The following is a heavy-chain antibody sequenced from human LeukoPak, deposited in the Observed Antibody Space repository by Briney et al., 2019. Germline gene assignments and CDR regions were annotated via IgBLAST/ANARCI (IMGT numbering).Heavy chain of an antibody. Sequence: ASVKVSCKASGYTFTGYYMHWVRQAPGQGLEWMGGINPNSGGTNYAQKFQGRVTMTRDTSISTAYMELSRLRSDDTAVYYCATDYYDSSGYYWWDYWGQGTLVTVSS. CDR2: INPNSGGT. CDR1: GYTFTGYY. CDR3: ATDYYDSSGYYWWDY. D-gene: IGHD3-22*01. V-gene: IGHV1-2*02. J-gene: IGHJ4*02.